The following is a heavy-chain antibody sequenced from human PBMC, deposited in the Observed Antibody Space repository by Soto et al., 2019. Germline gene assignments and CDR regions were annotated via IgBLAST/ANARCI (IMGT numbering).Heavy chain of an antibody. CDR1: GGSVSVYY. CDR3: ARGVGSSPPQY. CDR2: IYASGSP. Sequence: PSETLSLTCTISGGSVSVYYWSWMRQSTGQGLEWIGYIYASGSPYYNPSLRSPVTISADTSKTQIPLKLTSPPAADTAVYYCARGVGSSPPQYWGRGTLVTVSS. D-gene: IGHD1-26*01. J-gene: IGHJ4*02. V-gene: IGHV4-59*02.